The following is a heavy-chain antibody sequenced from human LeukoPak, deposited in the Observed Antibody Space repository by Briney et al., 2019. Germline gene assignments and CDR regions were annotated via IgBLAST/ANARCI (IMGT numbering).Heavy chain of an antibody. CDR3: ARGRPSSGSSGWGEY. Sequence: GASVKVSCKASGYTFTGYYMHWVRQAPGQGLEWMGWINPNSGGTNSAQKFQGRVTMTRDTSISTVYMELSRLRSDDTAVYYCARGRPSSGSSGWGEYWGQGTLVTVSS. V-gene: IGHV1-2*02. CDR1: GYTFTGYY. J-gene: IGHJ4*02. D-gene: IGHD6-19*01. CDR2: INPNSGGT.